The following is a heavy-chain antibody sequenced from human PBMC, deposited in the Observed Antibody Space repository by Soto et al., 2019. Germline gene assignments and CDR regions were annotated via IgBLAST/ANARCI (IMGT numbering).Heavy chain of an antibody. J-gene: IGHJ3*02. CDR1: GFTFSSYA. V-gene: IGHV3-23*01. CDR2: ISGSGGST. Sequence: GGSLRLSCAASGFTFSSYAMSWVRQAPGKGLEWVSAISGSGGSTYYADSVKGRFTISRDNSKNTLYLQMNSLRAEDTAVYYCAKCRGREYYYDSSGPDAFDIWGQGTMVTVSS. D-gene: IGHD3-22*01. CDR3: AKCRGREYYYDSSGPDAFDI.